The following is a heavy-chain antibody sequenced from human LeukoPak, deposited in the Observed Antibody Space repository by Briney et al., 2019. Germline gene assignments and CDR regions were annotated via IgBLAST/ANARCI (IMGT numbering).Heavy chain of an antibody. J-gene: IGHJ4*02. Sequence: KPSETLSLTCTVSGGSISSYYRSWIRQPPGKGLEWIGYIYYSGSTNYNPSLKSRVTISVDTSKNQFSLKLSSVTAADTAVYYCARGAAAIHYYDSSGYHPLGYWGQGTLVTVSS. CDR3: ARGAAAIHYYDSSGYHPLGY. V-gene: IGHV4-59*01. CDR2: IYYSGST. CDR1: GGSISSYY. D-gene: IGHD3-22*01.